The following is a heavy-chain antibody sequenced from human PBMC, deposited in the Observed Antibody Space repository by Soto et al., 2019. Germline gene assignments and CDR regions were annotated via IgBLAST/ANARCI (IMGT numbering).Heavy chain of an antibody. CDR2: IYPANSDI. CDR1: GYSFTSYW. Sequence: GESLKISCEASGYSFTSYWIGWVRQMPGKGLEWMGIIYPANSDIVYSPSFQGQVTISADKSINTAYTQWSSLKASDTAIYYCASRKYYSPEIDHWVQGTLVTVCS. V-gene: IGHV5-51*01. D-gene: IGHD3-10*01. CDR3: ASRKYYSPEIDH. J-gene: IGHJ5*02.